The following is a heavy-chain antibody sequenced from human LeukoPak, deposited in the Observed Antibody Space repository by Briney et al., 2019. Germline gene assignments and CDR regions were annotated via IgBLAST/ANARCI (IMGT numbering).Heavy chain of an antibody. Sequence: PSDTLSLTCTVSGGSISSYYWSWIRQPPGKGLEWIGYIYYSGSTNYNPSLKSRVTISVDTSKNQFSLKLSSVTAADTAVYYCARELSGYDYYYYYYMDVWGKGTTVTVS. CDR3: ARELSGYDYYYYYYMDV. CDR1: GGSISSYY. J-gene: IGHJ6*03. V-gene: IGHV4-59*01. CDR2: IYYSGST. D-gene: IGHD5-12*01.